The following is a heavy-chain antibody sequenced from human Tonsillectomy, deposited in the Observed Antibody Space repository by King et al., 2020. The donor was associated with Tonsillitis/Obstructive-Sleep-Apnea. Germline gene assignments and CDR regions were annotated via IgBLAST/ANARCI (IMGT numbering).Heavy chain of an antibody. J-gene: IGHJ6*03. V-gene: IGHV1-69*12. Sequence: VQLVQSGAEVKKPGSSVKVSCKASGGTFSSYAISWVRQAPGQGLEWMGGIIPIFGTANYAQKFQGRVTITADESTSTAYMELSSLRSEETAVYYCARESQYYDFWSGYYNGNYYYYYYMDVWGKGTTVTVSS. D-gene: IGHD3-3*01. CDR3: ARESQYYDFWSGYYNGNYYYYYYMDV. CDR1: GGTFSSYA. CDR2: IIPIFGTA.